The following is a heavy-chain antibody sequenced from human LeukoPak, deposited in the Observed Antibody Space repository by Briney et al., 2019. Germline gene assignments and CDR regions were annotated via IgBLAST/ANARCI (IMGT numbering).Heavy chain of an antibody. V-gene: IGHV3-74*01. D-gene: IGHD1-7*01. J-gene: IGHJ4*02. CDR2: INSDGSST. CDR3: AKDWNWAIDY. CDR1: GFTFSSYW. Sequence: GGSLRLSCAASGFTFSSYWMHWVRQAPGKGLVWVSRINSDGSSTSYADSVKGRFTISRDNSKNTLFLQMNNLRVEDMAVFYCAKDWNWAIDYWGQGTLVTVSS.